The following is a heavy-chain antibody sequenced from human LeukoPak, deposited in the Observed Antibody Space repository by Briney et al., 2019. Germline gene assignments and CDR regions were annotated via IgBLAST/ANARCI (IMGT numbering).Heavy chain of an antibody. CDR3: ARGDYGDYYYYGMDV. D-gene: IGHD4-17*01. CDR2: ISAYNGNT. V-gene: IGHV1-18*01. J-gene: IGHJ6*02. CDR1: GYTFTSYG. Sequence: GASVKVSCKASGYTFTSYGISWVRQAPGQGLEWMGWISAYNGNTNYAQKLQGRVTITADKSTSTAYMELSSLRSEDTAVYYCARGDYGDYYYYGMDVWGQGTTVTVSS.